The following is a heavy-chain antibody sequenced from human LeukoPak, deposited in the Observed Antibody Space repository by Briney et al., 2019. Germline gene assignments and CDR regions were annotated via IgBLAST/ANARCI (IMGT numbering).Heavy chain of an antibody. CDR1: GFTFNNYG. Sequence: GGSLRLSCAASGFTFNNYGMHWVRQAPGKGLEWVAFIRYNGNNQYYADSVKGRFTISRDNSKNTLYLQMNSLKGDDTAVYYCTRDQTPYYWGQGTLVTVSS. CDR2: IRYNGNNQ. V-gene: IGHV3-30*02. J-gene: IGHJ4*02. CDR3: TRDQTPYY.